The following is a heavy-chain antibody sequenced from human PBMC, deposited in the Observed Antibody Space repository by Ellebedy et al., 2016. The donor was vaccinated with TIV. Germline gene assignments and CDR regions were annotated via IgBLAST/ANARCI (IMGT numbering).Heavy chain of an antibody. CDR2: IHYSGTT. J-gene: IGHJ5*02. D-gene: IGHD1-14*01. CDR1: GGSISNTPSY. V-gene: IGHV4-39*01. CDR3: ARGNGGTGHRGNWFDP. Sequence: MPSETLSLTCTVSGGSISNTPSYWGWISQPPGGRLEWVGSIHYSGTTYYSPSLKSRVALSVDTFNFQFSLSLSSLTAADTAVYYCARGNGGTGHRGNWFDPWGLGTLVTVSS.